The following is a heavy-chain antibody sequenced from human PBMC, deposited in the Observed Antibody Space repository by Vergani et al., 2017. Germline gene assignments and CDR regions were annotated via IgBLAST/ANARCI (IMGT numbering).Heavy chain of an antibody. Sequence: EVQLVESGGGLVQPGGSLRLSCAASGFTFSSYEMNWVRQAPGKGLEWVSYISSSGSTIYYADSVKGRFTISRDNAKNSLYLQMNSLRAEDTAVYYCARDSAPYDSSGYPMRGAFDIWGQGTMVTVSS. D-gene: IGHD3-22*01. J-gene: IGHJ3*02. CDR1: GFTFSSYE. CDR2: ISSSGSTI. CDR3: ARDSAPYDSSGYPMRGAFDI. V-gene: IGHV3-48*03.